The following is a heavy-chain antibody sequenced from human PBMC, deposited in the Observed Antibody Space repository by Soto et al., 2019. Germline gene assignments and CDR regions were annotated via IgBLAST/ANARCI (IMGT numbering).Heavy chain of an antibody. J-gene: IGHJ5*02. D-gene: IGHD1-1*01. CDR1: GFSLSTSGVC. Sequence: QITLKESGPTLVKPTQTLTLTFTFSGFSLSTSGVCVGWIRQPPGKALEWLALIYWDDDKRYSPSLKSRLTITKDTSKNQVVLTMTNMDPVDTATYYCAPRDGSGTKARFDPWGQGTLVTVSS. CDR3: APRDGSGTKARFDP. CDR2: IYWDDDK. V-gene: IGHV2-5*02.